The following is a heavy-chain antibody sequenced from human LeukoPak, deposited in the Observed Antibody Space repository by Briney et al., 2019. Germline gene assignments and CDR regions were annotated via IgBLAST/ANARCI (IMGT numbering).Heavy chain of an antibody. CDR3: VKDRPCETCMPMDA. CDR2: INWNGGST. Sequence: GGSLRLSCAASGFTFDDYGMSWVRQAPGKGLEWVSGINWNGGSTGYADSVKGRFTISRDNAKNSLYLQMNSLRAEDTALYYCVKDRPCETCMPMDAWGQGTTVTVSS. V-gene: IGHV3-20*04. J-gene: IGHJ6*02. D-gene: IGHD2-2*01. CDR1: GFTFDDYG.